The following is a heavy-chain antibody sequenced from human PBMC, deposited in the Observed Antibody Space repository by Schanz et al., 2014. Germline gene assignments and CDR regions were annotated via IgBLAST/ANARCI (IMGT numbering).Heavy chain of an antibody. CDR3: VRDSFFAFDY. D-gene: IGHD3-3*01. V-gene: IGHV3-48*01. CDR1: GFTFSSYS. Sequence: EVQLAESGGGLVQPGGSLRLSCTASGFTFSSYSMNWVRQAPGKGLEWVSYVSRSTPDIYYADSVKGRFTMSRDNAKNAVFVQMNSLRAEDAAVYDCVRDSFFAFDYWGQGTLVTVSS. CDR2: VSRSTPDI. J-gene: IGHJ4*02.